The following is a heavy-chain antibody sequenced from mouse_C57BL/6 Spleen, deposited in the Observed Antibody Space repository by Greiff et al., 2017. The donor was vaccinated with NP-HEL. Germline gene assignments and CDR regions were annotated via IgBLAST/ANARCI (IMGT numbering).Heavy chain of an antibody. CDR3: ARKDHYFDY. V-gene: IGHV1-69*01. J-gene: IGHJ2*01. Sequence: QVQLKESGAELVMPGASVKLSCKASGYTFTSYWMHWVKQRPGQGLEWIGEIDPSDSYTNYNQKFKGKSTLTVDKSSSTAYMQLSSLTSEDSAVYYCARKDHYFDYWGQGTTLTVSS. CDR2: IDPSDSYT. CDR1: GYTFTSYW.